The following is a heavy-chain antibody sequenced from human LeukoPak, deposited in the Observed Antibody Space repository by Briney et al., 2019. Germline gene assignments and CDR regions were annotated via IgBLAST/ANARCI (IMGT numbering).Heavy chain of an antibody. CDR2: ISSSSRYI. J-gene: IGHJ4*02. CDR3: ARDFGSYSDY. Sequence: GGSLRLSCSASGFTFSTYSMNWLRQAPGKGLEWVSSISSSSRYIYYADSVKGRFTISRDNAKNSLYLQLNSLRAEDTAVYYCARDFGSYSDYWGQGTLVTVSS. CDR1: GFTFSTYS. D-gene: IGHD1-26*01. V-gene: IGHV3-21*01.